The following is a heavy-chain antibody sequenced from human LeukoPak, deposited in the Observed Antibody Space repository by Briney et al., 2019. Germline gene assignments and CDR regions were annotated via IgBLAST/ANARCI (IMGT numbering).Heavy chain of an antibody. J-gene: IGHJ3*02. Sequence: GASVKVSCKVSGYTLTELSMHWVRQAPGKGLEWMGGFDPEDGETIDAQKFQGRVTMTEDTSTDTAYMELSSLRSEDTAVYYCAAYCGSTSCYIWDAFDIWGQGTMVTVSS. CDR2: FDPEDGET. CDR1: GYTLTELS. V-gene: IGHV1-24*01. CDR3: AAYCGSTSCYIWDAFDI. D-gene: IGHD2-2*02.